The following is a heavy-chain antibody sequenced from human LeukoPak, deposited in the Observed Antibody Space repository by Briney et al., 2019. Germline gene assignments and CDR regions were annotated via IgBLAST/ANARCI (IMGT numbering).Heavy chain of an antibody. CDR3: ARSVRYFGVGPKYCYYMDV. CDR1: GGSISSGGYY. V-gene: IGHV4-31*03. J-gene: IGHJ6*03. D-gene: IGHD3-3*01. Sequence: SQTLSLTCTVSGGSISSGGYYWSWIRQHPGKGLEWIGYIYYSGSTYYNPSLKSRVTISVDTSKNQFSLKLSSVTAADTAVYYCARSVRYFGVGPKYCYYMDVWGKGTTVTVSS. CDR2: IYYSGST.